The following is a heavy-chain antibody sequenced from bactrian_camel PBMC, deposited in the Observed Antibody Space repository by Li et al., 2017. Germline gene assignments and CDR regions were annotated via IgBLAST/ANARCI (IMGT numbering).Heavy chain of an antibody. J-gene: IGHJ4*01. CDR3: ATATDCRWTGYPTWTPMANY. V-gene: IGHV3S1*01. CDR2: ICTGGGKS. CDR1: AVFYSRLC. Sequence: HVQLVESGGGSGQVGGSLTLSCEAPAVFYSRLCIAWFRQDSGTEREGVASICTGGGKSHYAADPMKGRFTISEDSAKNTVYLHMNNLKPEDTAMYYCATATDCRWTGYPTWTPMANYWGQGTQVTVS. D-gene: IGHD1*01.